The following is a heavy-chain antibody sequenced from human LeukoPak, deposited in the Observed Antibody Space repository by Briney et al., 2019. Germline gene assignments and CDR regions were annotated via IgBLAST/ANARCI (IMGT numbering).Heavy chain of an antibody. Sequence: SQTLSLTCTVSGDSISSGSYYWSWIRQPAGKGLEWIGRIYTSGSTNYNPSLKSRVTISVDTSKNQFSLKLSSVTAADTAVYYCARVSGYSSGWYVDYWGQGTLVTVSS. CDR3: ARVSGYSSGWYVDY. CDR2: IYTSGST. V-gene: IGHV4-61*02. J-gene: IGHJ4*02. CDR1: GDSISSGSYY. D-gene: IGHD6-19*01.